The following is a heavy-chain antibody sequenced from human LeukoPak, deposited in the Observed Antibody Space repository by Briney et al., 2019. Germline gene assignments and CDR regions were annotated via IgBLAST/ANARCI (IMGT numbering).Heavy chain of an antibody. CDR1: GFTFSTYA. Sequence: GGSLRLSCAVSGFTFSTYAMGWVRQAPGKGLEWVSLISGGRGSTYYADSVKGRFTISRDNSKNTLYLQMNSLRAEDTAVYYCAKSPGRDPAGAAGTDYWGQGTLVTVSS. D-gene: IGHD6-13*01. V-gene: IGHV3-23*01. CDR2: ISGGRGST. J-gene: IGHJ4*02. CDR3: AKSPGRDPAGAAGTDY.